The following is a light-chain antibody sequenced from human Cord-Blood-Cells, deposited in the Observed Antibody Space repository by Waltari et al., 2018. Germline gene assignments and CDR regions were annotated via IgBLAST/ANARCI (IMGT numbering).Light chain of an antibody. CDR2: WAS. CDR3: QQYYSTPYT. V-gene: IGKV4-1*01. Sequence: DIVLNQSPASLAVSLGERAHIKCKSSQSVLYSSNNKNYLAWYQQKPGQPPKLLIYWASTRESGVPDRFSGSGSGTDFTLTISSLQAEDVAVYYCQQYYSTPYTFGQGTKLEIK. CDR1: QSVLYSSNNKNY. J-gene: IGKJ2*01.